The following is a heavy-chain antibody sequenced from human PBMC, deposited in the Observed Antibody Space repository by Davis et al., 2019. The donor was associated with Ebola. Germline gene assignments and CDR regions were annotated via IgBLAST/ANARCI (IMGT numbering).Heavy chain of an antibody. V-gene: IGHV3-74*01. D-gene: IGHD1-26*01. CDR1: GFTFSSYW. CDR3: ARDRWVGATKNWFDP. J-gene: IGHJ5*02. CDR2: INSDGSST. Sequence: GESLKISCAASGFTFSSYWMHWVRQAPGKGLVWVSRINSDGSSTSYADSVKGRFTISRDNAKNSLYLQMNSLRAEDTAVYYCARDRWVGATKNWFDPWGQGTLVTVSS.